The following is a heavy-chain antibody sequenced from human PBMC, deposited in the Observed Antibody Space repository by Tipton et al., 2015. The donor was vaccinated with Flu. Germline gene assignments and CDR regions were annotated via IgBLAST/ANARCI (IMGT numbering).Heavy chain of an antibody. V-gene: IGHV4-4*07. CDR3: ARLPRHYGDYPLDY. CDR2: IFATGTA. D-gene: IGHD4-17*01. J-gene: IGHJ4*01. Sequence: TLSLTCTVSGEPLGTHYWTWFRQPAGERLEWIGRIFATGTAIYNPSLRSRVTMSVDTSKNQFSLNPTSVTAADTAVYYCARLPRHYGDYPLDYWGPGIMVTDSS. CDR1: GEPLGTHY.